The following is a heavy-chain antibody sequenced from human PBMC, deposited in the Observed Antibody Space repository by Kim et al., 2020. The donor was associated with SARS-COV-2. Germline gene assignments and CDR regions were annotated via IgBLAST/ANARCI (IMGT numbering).Heavy chain of an antibody. V-gene: IGHV3-23*01. Sequence: GGSLRLSCVTSGVSFTENDMSWVRQAPGKGLEWVATILRSGGNTYYADSVKGRFTISRDTSRSILYLQMNSLTADDTALYYCAGGGPSLDSWGPGTQVT. D-gene: IGHD3-16*01. CDR3: AGGGPSLDS. CDR1: GVSFTEND. CDR2: ILRSGGNT. J-gene: IGHJ4*02.